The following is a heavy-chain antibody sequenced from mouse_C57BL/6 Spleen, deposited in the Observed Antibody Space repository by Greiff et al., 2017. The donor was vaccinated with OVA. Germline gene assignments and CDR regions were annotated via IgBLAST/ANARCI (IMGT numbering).Heavy chain of an antibody. J-gene: IGHJ2*01. CDR1: GYPFRSSW. CDR3: ARGGMFMVGTGFDY. V-gene: IGHV1-64*01. CDR2: IHPTDGNP. D-gene: IGHD2-1*01. Sequence: QVKLQQPGAELVKPGASVKLSCKASGYPFRSSWMHWVKQRPGQGLEWIGRIHPTDGNPNYNEKFKRKATLTVDKSSSTAYMQLSSLTSEDSAVYYCARGGMFMVGTGFDYWGQGTTLTVSA.